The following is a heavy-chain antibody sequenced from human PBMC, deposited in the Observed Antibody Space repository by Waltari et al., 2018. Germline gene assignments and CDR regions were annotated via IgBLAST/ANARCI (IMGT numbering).Heavy chain of an antibody. CDR1: GYSFTSYW. CDR2: IDPGDSET. J-gene: IGHJ4*02. D-gene: IGHD1-26*01. Sequence: EVQLVQSGAEVKKPGESLKISCKGSGYSFTSYWIGWVRQMPGKGLEWMGIIDPGDSETRYSPAFQGQVTIAADKSISTAYLQWSSLKASDTAMYYCARQRGAEWELASYCDYWGQGTLVTVSS. V-gene: IGHV5-51*01. CDR3: ARQRGAEWELASYCDY.